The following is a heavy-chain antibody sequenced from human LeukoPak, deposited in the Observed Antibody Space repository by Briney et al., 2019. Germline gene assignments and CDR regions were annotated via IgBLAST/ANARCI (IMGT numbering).Heavy chain of an antibody. CDR1: GGSITSDSHY. Sequence: PSETLSLTCTVSGGSITSDSHYWSWIRQHPGKGLEWIGYIYYTGATDYSPSLKSRVIISLDTSKNQFSLNLSSVTAADMAVYYCSRDATYFYDRSGYYYPYDAFDIWGQGTMVTVSS. V-gene: IGHV4-31*03. CDR3: SRDATYFYDRSGYYYPYDAFDI. D-gene: IGHD3-22*01. J-gene: IGHJ3*02. CDR2: IYYTGAT.